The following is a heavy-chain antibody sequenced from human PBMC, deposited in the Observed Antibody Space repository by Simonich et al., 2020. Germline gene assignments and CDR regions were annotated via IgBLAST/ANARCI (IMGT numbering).Heavy chain of an antibody. V-gene: IGHV3-7*01. CDR1: GFTFSSYW. CDR3: ARDGLGTAYYYYMDV. J-gene: IGHJ6*03. D-gene: IGHD7-27*01. Sequence: EVQLVESGGGLVQPGGSLRLSCAASGFTFSSYWMSWVRQAPGKGLEWVANIKQDGSEKYYLDSVKGRFTNSRENPKNSLYLQMNGLRAEDTAVYYCARDGLGTAYYYYMDVWGKGTTVTVSS. CDR2: IKQDGSEK.